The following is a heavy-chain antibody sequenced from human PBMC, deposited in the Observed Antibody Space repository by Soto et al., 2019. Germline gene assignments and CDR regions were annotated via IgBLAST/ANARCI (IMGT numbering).Heavy chain of an antibody. D-gene: IGHD2-2*01. CDR3: ARVRGDIVVVPAATPYYYYGMAV. J-gene: IGHJ6*01. CDR2: ISAYNGNT. Sequence: QVPLVQSGAEVKKPGASVKVSCKASGYTFTSYGISWVRQAPGQGLEWMGWISAYNGNTNYAQKLQGRVTMTTDTSTSTAYMELRRLRSDDTAVYYCARVRGDIVVVPAATPYYYYGMAVWGQGTTVTVSS. V-gene: IGHV1-18*01. CDR1: GYTFTSYG.